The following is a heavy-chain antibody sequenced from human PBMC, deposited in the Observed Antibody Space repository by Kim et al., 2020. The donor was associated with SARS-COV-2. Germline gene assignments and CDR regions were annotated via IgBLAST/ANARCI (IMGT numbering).Heavy chain of an antibody. V-gene: IGHV1-18*01. CDR1: GYTFTSYG. CDR3: ARVRGSSSWYGMDYYYGMDV. D-gene: IGHD6-13*01. J-gene: IGHJ6*02. CDR2: ISAYNGNT. Sequence: ASVKVSCKASGYTFTSYGISWVRQAPGQGLEWMGWISAYNGNTNYAQKLQGRVTMTTDTSTSTAYMELRSLRSDDTAVYYCARVRGSSSWYGMDYYYGMDVWGQGTTVTVSS.